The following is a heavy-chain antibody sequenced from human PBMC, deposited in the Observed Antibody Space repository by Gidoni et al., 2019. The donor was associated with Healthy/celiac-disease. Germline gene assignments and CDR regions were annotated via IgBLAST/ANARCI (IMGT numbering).Heavy chain of an antibody. CDR3: ARDGPPPGSGSPSLPHYYGMDV. V-gene: IGHV1-69*12. Sequence: QVQLVQSGAEVKKPGSSVKVSCKASGGTFSSYAISWVRQAPGQGLEWMGGIIPIFGTANYAQKFQGRVTITADESTSTAYMELSSLRSEDTAVYYCARDGPPPGSGSPSLPHYYGMDVWGQGTTVTVSS. CDR2: IIPIFGTA. D-gene: IGHD3-10*01. J-gene: IGHJ6*02. CDR1: GGTFSSYA.